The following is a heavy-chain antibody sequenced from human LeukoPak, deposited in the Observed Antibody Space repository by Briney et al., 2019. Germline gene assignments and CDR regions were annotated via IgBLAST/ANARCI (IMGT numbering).Heavy chain of an antibody. CDR2: LIPILGTA. J-gene: IGHJ6*03. CDR1: GGTFSIYE. V-gene: IGHV1-69*13. D-gene: IGHD1-26*01. CDR3: AKSAARSGSYFAPPLYMDV. Sequence: GASVKVSCKASGGTFSIYEINWVRQAPGQGPEWMGGLIPILGTASYAQKFQGRVTITADESTRTAYMELSSLKSEDTAVYYCAKSAARSGSYFAPPLYMDVWGKGTTVTISS.